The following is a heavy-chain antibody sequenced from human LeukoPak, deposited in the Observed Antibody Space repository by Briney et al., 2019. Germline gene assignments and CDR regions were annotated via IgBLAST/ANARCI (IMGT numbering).Heavy chain of an antibody. V-gene: IGHV3-21*01. Sequence: PGGSLRLSCAASGFTFRNYNMNWVRQAPGKGLEWVSSISESSSFIQYADSLKGRFAISRDNAKNSLYLQMNSLRAEDTAVYYCARQGGYCSSGVCRGWFDPWGQGTLVTVSS. CDR1: GFTFRNYN. D-gene: IGHD2-8*01. CDR2: ISESSSFI. J-gene: IGHJ5*02. CDR3: ARQGGYCSSGVCRGWFDP.